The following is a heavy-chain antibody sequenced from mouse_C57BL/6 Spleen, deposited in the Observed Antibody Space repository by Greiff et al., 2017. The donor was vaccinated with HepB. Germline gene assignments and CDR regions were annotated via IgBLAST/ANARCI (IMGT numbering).Heavy chain of an antibody. CDR3: ARSKKRVATYLDY. J-gene: IGHJ2*01. D-gene: IGHD1-1*01. V-gene: IGHV1S81*02. Sequence: QVQLQQPGADLVKAGASVKMSCKASGYTFTSYWMHWVKQRLGQGLEWFAETNPTNGRTYYNEKFKSKATLTVDKSSSTAYMLLSGPTFEDSAVYYCARSKKRVATYLDYWGQGTTLPVSS. CDR1: GYTFTSYW. CDR2: TNPTNGRT.